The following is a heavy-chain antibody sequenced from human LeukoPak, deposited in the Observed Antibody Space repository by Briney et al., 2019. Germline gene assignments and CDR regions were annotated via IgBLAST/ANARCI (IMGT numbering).Heavy chain of an antibody. CDR3: ARGGYCSSTSCSFDI. J-gene: IGHJ3*02. V-gene: IGHV4-4*02. Sequence: SGTLSLTCAVSGCSISSSNWWSWVRQPPGKGLEWIGEIYHSGSTNYNPSLKSRVTISVDKSKNQFSLKLSSVTAADTAVYYCARGGYCSSTSCSFDIWGQGTMVTVSS. CDR1: GCSISSSNW. CDR2: IYHSGST. D-gene: IGHD2-2*01.